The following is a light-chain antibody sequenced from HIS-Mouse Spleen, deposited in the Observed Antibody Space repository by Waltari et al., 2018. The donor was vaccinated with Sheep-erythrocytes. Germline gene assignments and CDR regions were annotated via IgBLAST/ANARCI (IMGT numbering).Light chain of an antibody. V-gene: IGKV1-33*01. CDR3: QQYDNILT. CDR1: QDISNY. J-gene: IGKJ4*01. CDR2: DAS. Sequence: DIQMTQSPSSLSASVGDRVTITCQASQDISNYLNWYQQKPGKAPKLLIYDASNLETGVPSRFSGSGYGTEFTFTISSLQPEDIATYYCQQYDNILTFGGGTKVEIK.